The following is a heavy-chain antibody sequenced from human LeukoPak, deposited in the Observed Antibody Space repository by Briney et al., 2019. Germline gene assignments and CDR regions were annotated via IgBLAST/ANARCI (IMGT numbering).Heavy chain of an antibody. J-gene: IGHJ4*02. V-gene: IGHV3-11*01. CDR2: ISSSGIII. CDR1: GFTFTEYY. CDR3: ARGDYYGSGSYYPTPDY. D-gene: IGHD3-10*01. Sequence: VGSPRLSSAASGFTFTEYYMSWIRPAPGEGLERVSYISSSGIIIYYAETVKGRFTISKDNAKISLYLQMNSLRAEDTAVYYCARGDYYGSGSYYPTPDYRGQGTLVTVSS.